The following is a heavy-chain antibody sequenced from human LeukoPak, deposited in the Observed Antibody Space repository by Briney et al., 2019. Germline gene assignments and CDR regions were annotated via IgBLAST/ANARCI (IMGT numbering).Heavy chain of an antibody. D-gene: IGHD6-13*01. Sequence: GGSLRLSCAASGFTFRTYAMKWVRQAPGKGLEWVSSTRVSDGAKFYADSVKGRFTISRDNSKNTLFLQMNSLRAEDTAVYYCAKSVTAGTFVFDYWGQGTLVTVSS. J-gene: IGHJ4*02. CDR3: AKSVTAGTFVFDY. V-gene: IGHV3-23*01. CDR1: GFTFRTYA. CDR2: TRVSDGAK.